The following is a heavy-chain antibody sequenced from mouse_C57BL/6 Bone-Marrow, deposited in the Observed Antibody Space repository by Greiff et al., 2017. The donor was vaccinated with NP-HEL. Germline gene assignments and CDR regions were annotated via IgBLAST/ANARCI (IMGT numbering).Heavy chain of an antibody. CDR2: IRNKANGYTT. D-gene: IGHD1-1*01. J-gene: IGHJ4*01. Sequence: DVKLQESGGGLVQPGGSLSLSCAASGFTFTDYYMSWVRQPPGKALEWLGFIRNKANGYTTEYSASVKGRFTISRDNSQSILYLQMNALRAEDSATYYCARYGYGSSHLYYAMDYWGQGTSVTVSS. CDR3: ARYGYGSSHLYYAMDY. CDR1: GFTFTDYY. V-gene: IGHV7-3*01.